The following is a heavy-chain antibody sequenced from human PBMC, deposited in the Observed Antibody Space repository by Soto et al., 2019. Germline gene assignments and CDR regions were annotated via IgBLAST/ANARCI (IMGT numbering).Heavy chain of an antibody. J-gene: IGHJ4*02. CDR3: ARYKRYDSSGYYYRGAYFDY. CDR2: ISSSGSTI. D-gene: IGHD3-22*01. CDR1: GFTFSSYE. Sequence: EVQLVESGGGLVQPGGSLRLSCAASGFTFSSYEMNWVRQAPGKGLEWVSYISSSGSTIYYADSVKGRFTISRDNAKNSLYLQMNSLRAEDTAVYYCARYKRYDSSGYYYRGAYFDYWGQGTLVTVSS. V-gene: IGHV3-48*03.